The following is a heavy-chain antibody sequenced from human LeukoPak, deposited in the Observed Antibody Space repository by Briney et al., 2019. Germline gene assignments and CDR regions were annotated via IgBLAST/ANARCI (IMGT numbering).Heavy chain of an antibody. CDR3: ARDSSDSTTARY. V-gene: IGHV3-21*01. CDR1: GFTFSSYS. J-gene: IGHJ4*02. D-gene: IGHD6-13*01. Sequence: GGSLRLSCAVSGFTFSSYSMNWVRQAPGKGLEWVSSISSSGSYMYYADSVRGRFTISRDNAKNSLYLQMDSLRAEDTAVYFCARDSSDSTTARYWGQGTLVIVSS. CDR2: ISSSGSYM.